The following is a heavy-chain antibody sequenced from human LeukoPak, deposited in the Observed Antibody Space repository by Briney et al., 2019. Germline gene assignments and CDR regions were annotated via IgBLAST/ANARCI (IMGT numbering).Heavy chain of an antibody. D-gene: IGHD6-6*01. V-gene: IGHV3-23*01. Sequence: GGSLRLSCAASGFSFSSYAMSWVRQAPGKGLEWISAISGSGGSTYYADSVKGRFTISIDNSKNTLYLQMNSLRAEDTAVYYCAQGSSYWQGAFDIWGQGTMVTVSS. CDR1: GFSFSSYA. CDR2: ISGSGGST. CDR3: AQGSSYWQGAFDI. J-gene: IGHJ3*02.